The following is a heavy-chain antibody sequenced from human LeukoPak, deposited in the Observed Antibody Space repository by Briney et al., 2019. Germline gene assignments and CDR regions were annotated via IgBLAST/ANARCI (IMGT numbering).Heavy chain of an antibody. J-gene: IGHJ4*02. V-gene: IGHV1-46*01. CDR1: GYTFTSYY. CDR3: ARDYGGNSAFDY. Sequence: GASVKVSCKASGYTFTSYYMHWVRQAPGQGLEWMGIINPSGGSTSYAQKFQGRVTMTRDTSTSTVYMELSSLSSEETAMYYCARDYGGNSAFDYWGQGTLVTVSS. D-gene: IGHD4-23*01. CDR2: INPSGGST.